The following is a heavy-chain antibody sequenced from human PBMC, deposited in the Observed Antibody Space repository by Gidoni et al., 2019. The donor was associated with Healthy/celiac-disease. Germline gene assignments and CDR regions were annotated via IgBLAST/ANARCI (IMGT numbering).Heavy chain of an antibody. J-gene: IGHJ4*02. D-gene: IGHD6-19*01. CDR3: AKDTEAVAGSFDY. CDR1: GFTFDDYA. CDR2: ISWNSGSI. Sequence: EVQLVESGGGWVQPGRSLRRSCAASGFTFDDYAMHWVRQAPGKGLEWVSGISWNSGSIGYADSVKGRFTISRDNAKNSLYLQMNSLRAEDTALYYCAKDTEAVAGSFDYWGQGTLVTVSS. V-gene: IGHV3-9*01.